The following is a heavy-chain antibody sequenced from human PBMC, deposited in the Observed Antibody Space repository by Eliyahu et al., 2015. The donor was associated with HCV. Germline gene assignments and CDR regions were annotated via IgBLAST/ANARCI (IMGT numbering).Heavy chain of an antibody. D-gene: IGHD2-21*02. CDR2: IYPGDSDT. Sequence: EVQLVQSGAEVKKPGESLKISCKGLGYSFTNYWIGWVRQMPGKGLEWMGIIYPGDSDTRYSPSFQGQVTISVDKSTSIAYLQWSSLKASDTAMYYCARRAYCGSDCYWGPFDIWGQGTMVTVSS. J-gene: IGHJ3*02. CDR3: ARRAYCGSDCYWGPFDI. CDR1: GYSFTNYW. V-gene: IGHV5-51*01.